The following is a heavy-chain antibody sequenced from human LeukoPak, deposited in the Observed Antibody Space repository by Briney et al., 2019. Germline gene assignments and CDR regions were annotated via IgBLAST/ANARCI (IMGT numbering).Heavy chain of an antibody. D-gene: IGHD6-13*01. CDR2: ISGSGGST. V-gene: IGHV3-23*01. Sequence: GGSLRLSCAASGFTFSNYAMSWVRQAPGKGLEWVSAISGSGGSTYYADSVKGRFTVSRDNSKNTLYLQMNSLRAEDTAVYYCAKVPSNWYFEGFDYWGQGTLVTVSS. J-gene: IGHJ4*02. CDR1: GFTFSNYA. CDR3: AKVPSNWYFEGFDY.